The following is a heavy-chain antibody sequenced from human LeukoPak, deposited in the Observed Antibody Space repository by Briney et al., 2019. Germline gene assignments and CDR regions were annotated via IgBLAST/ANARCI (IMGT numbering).Heavy chain of an antibody. D-gene: IGHD4-17*01. Sequence: GGSLRLSCAVSGFTFSSYAMSWVRQAPGKGLEWVSAISGNGGSTYYADSVKGRFTISRDNSKNTLYLQMNSLRAEDTAVYYCAKDRRDYGDRGWFDPWGQGTLVTVSS. CDR3: AKDRRDYGDRGWFDP. V-gene: IGHV3-23*01. CDR1: GFTFSSYA. CDR2: ISGNGGST. J-gene: IGHJ5*02.